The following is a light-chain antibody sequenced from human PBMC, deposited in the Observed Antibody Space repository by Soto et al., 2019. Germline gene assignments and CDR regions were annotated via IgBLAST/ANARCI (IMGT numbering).Light chain of an antibody. J-gene: IGKJ1*01. CDR1: QSISTSY. V-gene: IGKV3-20*01. CDR2: GSS. CDR3: QQYGSSPKT. Sequence: ESVFTQSPGTLSLSPGERATLSFRASQSISTSYLAWYQQKPGQAPRLLIYGSSGRATGIPDRFSGSGSGTDFTLTISRLEPEDFTVYYCQQYGSSPKTFGQGTKVDIK.